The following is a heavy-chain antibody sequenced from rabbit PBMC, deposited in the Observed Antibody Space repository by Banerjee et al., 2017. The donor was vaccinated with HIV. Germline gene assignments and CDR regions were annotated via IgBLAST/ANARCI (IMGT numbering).Heavy chain of an antibody. Sequence: QQQLEESGGGLVKPGGTLTLTCKASGIDFSSYYYMCWVRQAPGKGLELIACIYTSSGSTWYASWVNGRFTISRSTSLNTVDLKMTSLTAADTATYFCARRYDDYGDYIPDYFNLWGPGTLVTVS. J-gene: IGHJ4*01. CDR3: ARRYDDYGDYIPDYFNL. CDR2: IYTSSGST. CDR1: GIDFSSYYY. V-gene: IGHV1S43*01. D-gene: IGHD2-1*01.